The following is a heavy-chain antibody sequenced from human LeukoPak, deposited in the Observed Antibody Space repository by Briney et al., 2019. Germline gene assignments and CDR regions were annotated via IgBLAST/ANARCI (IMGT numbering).Heavy chain of an antibody. CDR3: ARDQNIVVVPAADVWVDT. V-gene: IGHV3-33*01. CDR2: IWYDGSNK. D-gene: IGHD2-2*01. CDR1: GFTFSSYG. Sequence: QPGRSLRLSCAASGFTFSSYGRHWVRQAPGKGLEWVAVIWYDGSNKYNADSEKGRFPITRDNSKNTLYLQMNSPRAEDTAVYHCARDQNIVVVPAADVWVDTWGQETLVTVSP. J-gene: IGHJ5*01.